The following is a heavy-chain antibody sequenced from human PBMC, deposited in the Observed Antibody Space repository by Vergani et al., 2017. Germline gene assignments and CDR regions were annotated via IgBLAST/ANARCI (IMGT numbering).Heavy chain of an antibody. J-gene: IGHJ3*01. CDR1: GVSISSGDYY. CDR2: IYHNGNT. Sequence: QVQLQESGPGLVKPSQTLSLTCSVSGVSISSGDYYWSWIRQPPGKGLEWIGYIYHNGNTFYNPSFKSRGTLSVDTSKNQFSLKLSSVTAADTAVYYCAVRCSTTCSVMGRGAFTVWGRGTMVTVSS. D-gene: IGHD2-2*01. CDR3: AVRCSTTCSVMGRGAFTV. V-gene: IGHV4-30-4*01.